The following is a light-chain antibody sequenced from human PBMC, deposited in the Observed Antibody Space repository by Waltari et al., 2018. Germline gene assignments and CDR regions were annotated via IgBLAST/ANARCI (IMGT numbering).Light chain of an antibody. CDR3: SSQTLDGLIL. CDR1: AISVGASDY. J-gene: IGLJ2*01. V-gene: IGLV2-14*03. Sequence: QSALTHPASVSGSPGQSITISCSGIAISVGASDYVSLHQHHPGKAPQVIIYDVTNRPAGVSDRFSASKSANTASLTISRLQPEDEADYYCSSQTLDGLILFGGGTRLTVL. CDR2: DVT.